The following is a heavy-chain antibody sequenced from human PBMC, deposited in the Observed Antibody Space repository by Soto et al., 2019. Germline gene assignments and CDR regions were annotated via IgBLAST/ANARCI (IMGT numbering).Heavy chain of an antibody. CDR1: GFTFGSYG. V-gene: IGHV3-33*01. Sequence: PGGSLRLSCAASGFTFGSYGMHWVRQAPGKGLEWVAVIWYDGSNKYYADSVKGRFTISRDNSKNTLYLQMNSLRAEDTAVYYCAREEPRSGYGCDYWGQGTLVTVSS. CDR3: AREEPRSGYGCDY. J-gene: IGHJ4*02. CDR2: IWYDGSNK. D-gene: IGHD5-12*01.